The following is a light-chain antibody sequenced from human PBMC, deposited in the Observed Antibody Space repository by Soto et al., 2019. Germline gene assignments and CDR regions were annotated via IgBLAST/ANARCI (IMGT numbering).Light chain of an antibody. CDR3: SSYAAGSTYV. J-gene: IGLJ1*01. CDR2: EVV. Sequence: QTVVTQPASVSGSPGQSITISCTGTSSDVGYYNYVSWFQQHPGKAPKLMIYEVVNRPSGVSIRFSGSKSGNTASLTITGLQAEDEADYYCSSYAAGSTYVFGTGTKLTVL. CDR1: SSDVGYYNY. V-gene: IGLV2-14*01.